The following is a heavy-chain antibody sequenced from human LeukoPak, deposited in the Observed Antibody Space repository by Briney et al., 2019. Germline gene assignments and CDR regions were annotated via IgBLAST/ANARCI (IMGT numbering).Heavy chain of an antibody. Sequence: GGSLRLSCTASGFIFSHYGMHWVRQAPGKGLEWVAVIQNDASTRNYVDSVKGRFTISRDNSENTVFLQMDSLRVEDTAVYYCARELSQIVWGGLDYGGQGTLVTVSS. D-gene: IGHD2-21*01. V-gene: IGHV3-33*05. CDR2: IQNDASTR. CDR3: ARELSQIVWGGLDY. J-gene: IGHJ4*02. CDR1: GFIFSHYG.